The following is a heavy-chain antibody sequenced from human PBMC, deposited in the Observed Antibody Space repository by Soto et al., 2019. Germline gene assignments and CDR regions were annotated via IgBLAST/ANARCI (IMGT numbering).Heavy chain of an antibody. D-gene: IGHD2-15*01. Sequence: EVQLVESGGDLVQPGGSLRLSCAGSGFTFSRNWMSWVRQAPGKGLEWVANIKQDGSETYYVDSVRGRFTISRDNAKNXLYLHMNSLRDEDTAVYYCARDYSDFASGGDAFDIGCQGTMVIVSS. CDR3: ARDYSDFASGGDAFDI. V-gene: IGHV3-7*01. J-gene: IGHJ3*02. CDR1: GFTFSRNW. CDR2: IKQDGSET.